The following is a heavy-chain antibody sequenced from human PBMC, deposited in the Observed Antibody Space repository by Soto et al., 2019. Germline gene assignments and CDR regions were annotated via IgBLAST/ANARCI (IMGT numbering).Heavy chain of an antibody. D-gene: IGHD1-1*01. V-gene: IGHV3-30-3*01. CDR1: GFTFDDYS. Sequence: RLSCPASGFTFDDYSMHWVRQAPGKGLEWVALISYDGGTTYYGDSVKGRFTISREDSKNTLFLQMNSLRSEDTAVYYCSRPQIKSAWNDGFDIWGQGTMVTVS. CDR3: SRPQIKSAWNDGFDI. CDR2: ISYDGGTT. J-gene: IGHJ3*02.